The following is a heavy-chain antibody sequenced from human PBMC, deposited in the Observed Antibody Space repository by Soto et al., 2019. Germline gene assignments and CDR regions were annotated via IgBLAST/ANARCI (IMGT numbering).Heavy chain of an antibody. J-gene: IGHJ4*02. V-gene: IGHV1-46*01. CDR2: TNPSGGAT. CDR1: GYTFSGYR. CDR3: ARDGPHRWIDY. Sequence: ASVKVSCKASGYTFSGYRMHWVRQAPGQGLEWMGITNPSGGATTYAQKFQGRVTMTRDTSTSTVYMDLSSLTSEDTAVYYCARDGPHRWIDYWGQGTLVTVSS.